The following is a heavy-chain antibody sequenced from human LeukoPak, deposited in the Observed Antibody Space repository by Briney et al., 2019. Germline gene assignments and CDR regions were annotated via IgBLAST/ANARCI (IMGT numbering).Heavy chain of an antibody. V-gene: IGHV4-59*01. CDR2: IYYSGST. CDR3: ARNMYSSGFPIGY. CDR1: GGSISSYY. Sequence: SETLSLTCTVSGGSISSYYWSWIRQPPGKGLEWIGYIYYSGSTNYNPSLKSRLTISIDMSKNQFSLRLSSVTAADTAVYYCARNMYSSGFPIGYWGQGTLVTVSS. J-gene: IGHJ4*02. D-gene: IGHD6-19*01.